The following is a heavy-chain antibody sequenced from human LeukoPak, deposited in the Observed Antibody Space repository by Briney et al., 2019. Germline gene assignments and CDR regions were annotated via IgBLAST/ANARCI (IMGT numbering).Heavy chain of an antibody. CDR3: ARTYCDSTTCYRFDY. V-gene: IGHV4-30-2*01. D-gene: IGHD2-2*01. Sequence: SETLSLTCTVSGGSISSGGYYWSWIRQPPGKGLEWIGYIYHSGSTYYNPSLKSRVTISVDRSKNQFSLELRSVTAADAAVYYCARTYCDSTTCYRFDYWGQGTLVTVSS. J-gene: IGHJ4*02. CDR1: GGSISSGGYY. CDR2: IYHSGST.